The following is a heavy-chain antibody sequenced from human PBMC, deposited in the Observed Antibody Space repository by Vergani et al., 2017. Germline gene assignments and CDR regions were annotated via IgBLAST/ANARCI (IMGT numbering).Heavy chain of an antibody. D-gene: IGHD2-2*01. CDR3: AINSMALVVPAANDLSDY. J-gene: IGHJ4*02. V-gene: IGHV3-23*01. CDR1: GFTFSSYA. Sequence: EVQLLESGGGLVQPGGSLRLSCAASGFTFSSYAMSWVRQAPGKGLEWVSAISGSGVSTYYADCVKGRFTISRDNSKNTLYLQMNSLRAEDTSVYYCAINSMALVVPAANDLSDYWGQGTLVTVSS. CDR2: ISGSGVST.